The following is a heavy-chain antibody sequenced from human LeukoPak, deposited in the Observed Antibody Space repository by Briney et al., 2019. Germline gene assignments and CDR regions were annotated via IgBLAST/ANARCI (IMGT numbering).Heavy chain of an antibody. Sequence: PGGSLRLSCAASGFTFSSYSMNWVRQAPGKGLEWVSSISSSSSYIYYADSVEGRFTISRDNAKNSLYLQMNSLRAEDTAVYYCARDQRLGGSGSYYNVGGEVDYWGQGTLVTVSS. CDR1: GFTFSSYS. V-gene: IGHV3-21*01. J-gene: IGHJ4*02. CDR3: ARDQRLGGSGSYYNVGGEVDY. D-gene: IGHD3-10*01. CDR2: ISSSSSYI.